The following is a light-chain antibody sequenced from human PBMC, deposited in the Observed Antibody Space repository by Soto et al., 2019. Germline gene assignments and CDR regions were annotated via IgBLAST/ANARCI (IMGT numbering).Light chain of an antibody. CDR3: SSYTSSSTSLV. Sequence: QSALTQPASVSGSPGQSSTISCTGTSSDVGGYNYVSWYQQHPGKAPKLMIYDVSDRPSGVSNRFSGSKSSSTASLTISGLQADDEADYYCSSYTSSSTSLVFGGGTKLTVL. CDR1: SSDVGGYNY. CDR2: DVS. V-gene: IGLV2-14*01. J-gene: IGLJ2*01.